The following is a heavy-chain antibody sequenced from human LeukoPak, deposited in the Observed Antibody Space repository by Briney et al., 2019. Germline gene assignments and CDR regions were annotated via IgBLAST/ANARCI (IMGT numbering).Heavy chain of an antibody. CDR2: INWNGGST. J-gene: IGHJ4*02. CDR3: ASITIFGVASL. Sequence: PGGSLRLSCAASGFTFDDYGMSWVRQAPGKGLEWVSGINWNGGSTGYADSVKGRFTISRDNAKNPLYLQMNSLRAEDTALYYCASITIFGVASLWGQGTLVTVSS. CDR1: GFTFDDYG. D-gene: IGHD3-3*01. V-gene: IGHV3-20*04.